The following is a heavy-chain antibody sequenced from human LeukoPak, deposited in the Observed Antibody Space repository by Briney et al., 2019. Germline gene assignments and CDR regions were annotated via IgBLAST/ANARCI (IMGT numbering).Heavy chain of an antibody. Sequence: GGSLRLSCPASGFIFSDYYMSWIRQAPGKGLEWVSYISSSSSYINYADSVKGRFTISRDNAKNSLYLQMNSLRAEDTAVYYCARDNGHFDYWGQGTLVTVSS. CDR2: ISSSSSYI. V-gene: IGHV3-11*06. CDR3: ARDNGHFDY. J-gene: IGHJ4*02. CDR1: GFIFSDYY.